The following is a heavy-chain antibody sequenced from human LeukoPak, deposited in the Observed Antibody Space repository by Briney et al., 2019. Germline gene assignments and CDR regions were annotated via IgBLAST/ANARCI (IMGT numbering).Heavy chain of an antibody. J-gene: IGHJ6*03. CDR2: IRYDGSNK. Sequence: GGSLRLSCAASGFIFNTYVMHWVRQAPGKGLEWLAFIRYDGSNKNYADSVKGRFTISRDNSKNTLYLQMNGLRAEDTAVYYCAKEGDYGDYGNYYYYMDVWGKGTTVTISS. D-gene: IGHD4-17*01. CDR1: GFIFNTYV. CDR3: AKEGDYGDYGNYYYYMDV. V-gene: IGHV3-30*02.